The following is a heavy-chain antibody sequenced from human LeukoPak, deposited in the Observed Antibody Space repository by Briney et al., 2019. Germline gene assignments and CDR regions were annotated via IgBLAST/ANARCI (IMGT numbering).Heavy chain of an antibody. D-gene: IGHD6-13*01. J-gene: IGHJ4*02. CDR3: ARAGRRGKKYSSSWYRVPPSLDY. CDR2: INHSGST. CDR1: GFIFSTSW. V-gene: IGHV4-34*01. Sequence: PGGSLRLSCTASGFIFSTSWMTWIRQPPGKGLEWIGEINHSGSTNYNPSLKSRVTISVDTSKNQFSLKLSSVTAADTAVYYCARAGRRGKKYSSSWYRVPPSLDYWGQGTLVTVSS.